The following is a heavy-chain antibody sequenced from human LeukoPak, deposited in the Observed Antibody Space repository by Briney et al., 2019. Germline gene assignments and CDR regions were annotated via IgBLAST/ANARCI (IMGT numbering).Heavy chain of an antibody. CDR2: ISAYNGNT. CDR1: GYTFTSYG. V-gene: IGHV1-18*01. J-gene: IGHJ4*02. CDR3: AREEGIVGATDFDY. D-gene: IGHD1-26*01. Sequence: GASVKISCKASGYTFTSYGISWVRQAPGQGLEWMGWISAYNGNTNYAQKLQGRVTMTTDTSTSTAYMELRSLRSDDTAVYYCAREEGIVGATDFDYWGQGTLVTVSS.